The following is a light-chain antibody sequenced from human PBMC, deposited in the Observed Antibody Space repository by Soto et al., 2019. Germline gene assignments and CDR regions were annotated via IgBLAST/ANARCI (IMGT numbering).Light chain of an antibody. CDR3: RSYTASSPLV. V-gene: IGLV2-14*01. Sequence: QSALTQPASVSGSPGQSITISCTGTSSDVGGYNYVSWYQQHPGKAPKLIIYEVSNRPSGVSNRFSGSKSGNTASLTISGLQAEDEADYYCRSYTASSPLVFGGGTKLTVL. CDR1: SSDVGGYNY. CDR2: EVS. J-gene: IGLJ3*02.